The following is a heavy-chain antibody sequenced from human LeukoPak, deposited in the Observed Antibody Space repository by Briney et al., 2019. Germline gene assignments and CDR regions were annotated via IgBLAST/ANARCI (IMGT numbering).Heavy chain of an antibody. CDR1: GFTFSSYA. J-gene: IGHJ6*04. D-gene: IGHD2-21*02. V-gene: IGHV3-23*01. CDR3: AKGAYCGGDCQSGGYYYYNYGMDV. CDR2: ISGSGGST. Sequence: GGSLRLSCAASGFTFSSYAMSWVRQAPGKGLEWVSAISGSGGSTYYADSVKGRFTISRDNSKNTLYLQMNSLRAEDTAVYYCAKGAYCGGDCQSGGYYYYNYGMDVWGKGTTVTVSS.